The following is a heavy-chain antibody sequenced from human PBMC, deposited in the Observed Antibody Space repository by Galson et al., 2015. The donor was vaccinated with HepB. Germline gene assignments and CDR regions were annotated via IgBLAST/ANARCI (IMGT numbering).Heavy chain of an antibody. CDR2: MHSSGSS. J-gene: IGHJ6*03. CDR1: GDSISSYY. CDR3: AREVATVTSGLAVEDYMDV. V-gene: IGHV4-4*07. Sequence: ETLSLTCNVSGDSISSYYWSWIRQPAGKGLEWIGRMHSSGSSSYNPSLETRLTMAVDTSKNQLSLKLASVTAADTAVYYCAREVATVTSGLAVEDYMDVWGKGTTVIVSS. D-gene: IGHD4-17*01.